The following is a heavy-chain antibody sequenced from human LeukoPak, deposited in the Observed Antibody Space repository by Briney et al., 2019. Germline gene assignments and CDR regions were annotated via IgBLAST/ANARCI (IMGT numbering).Heavy chain of an antibody. V-gene: IGHV4-59*01. J-gene: IGHJ4*02. CDR1: GGSISNYY. CDR2: IYYSGST. CDR3: ARFHYYSSGSTYFDY. D-gene: IGHD3-10*01. Sequence: SETLSLTCTVSGGSISNYYWSWIRQPPGKGLEWIGYIYYSGSTNYNPSLKSRVTISVDTSKNQFSLKLSSVTAADTAVYYCARFHYYSSGSTYFDYWGQGTLDTVSS.